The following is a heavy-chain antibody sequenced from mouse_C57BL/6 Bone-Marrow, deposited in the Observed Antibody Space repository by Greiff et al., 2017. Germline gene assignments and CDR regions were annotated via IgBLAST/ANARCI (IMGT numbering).Heavy chain of an antibody. Sequence: QVQLQQSGPELVKPGASVKISCKASGYSFTSYYIHWVKQRPGQGLEWIGWVYPGSGNTKYNEKFKGKATLTADTSSSTAYMQLSSLTSEDSAVYYCAREGVLLRGYAMDYWGQGTSGTVSS. CDR2: VYPGSGNT. V-gene: IGHV1-66*01. CDR1: GYSFTSYY. J-gene: IGHJ4*01. CDR3: AREGVLLRGYAMDY. D-gene: IGHD1-1*01.